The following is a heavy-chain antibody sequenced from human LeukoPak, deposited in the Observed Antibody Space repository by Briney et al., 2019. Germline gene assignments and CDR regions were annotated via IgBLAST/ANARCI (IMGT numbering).Heavy chain of an antibody. CDR1: GDTFRNYV. Sequence: ASVKVSCKASGDTFRNYVISWFRQAPAQGLEWMGGINPIFGSPYFVPKFQGRVTFTADDSTTTAYMELSSLRSEDTAVYYCARDDPDVVVIPVAADVWGQGTLITVSS. D-gene: IGHD2-21*01. CDR3: ARDDPDVVVIPVAADV. CDR2: INPIFGSP. J-gene: IGHJ3*01. V-gene: IGHV1-69*13.